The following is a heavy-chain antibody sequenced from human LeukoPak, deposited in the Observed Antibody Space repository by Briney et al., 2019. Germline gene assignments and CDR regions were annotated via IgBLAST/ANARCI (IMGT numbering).Heavy chain of an antibody. CDR2: IYYSGST. D-gene: IGHD3-22*01. Sequence: SETLSLTCTVSGGSISSGGYYWSWIRQHPGKGLEWIGYIYYSGSTYYNPSLKSRVTISVDTSKNQFSLKLSSVTAADTAVYHCARGGNYDSSGIFYFQHWGQGTLVTVSS. CDR3: ARGGNYDSSGIFYFQH. V-gene: IGHV4-31*03. J-gene: IGHJ1*01. CDR1: GGSISSGGYY.